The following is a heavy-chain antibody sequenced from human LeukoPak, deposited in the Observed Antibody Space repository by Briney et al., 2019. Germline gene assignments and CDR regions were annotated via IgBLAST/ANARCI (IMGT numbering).Heavy chain of an antibody. Sequence: SETLSLTCAVYGGSFSGYCWSWIRQPPGKGLEWIGEINHSGSTNYNPSLKSRVTISVDTSKNQFSLKLSSVTAADTAVYYCARSGLDYDFWSGYSIRSHRYYYGMDVWGQGTTVTVSS. D-gene: IGHD3-3*01. CDR3: ARSGLDYDFWSGYSIRSHRYYYGMDV. CDR1: GGSFSGYC. CDR2: INHSGST. V-gene: IGHV4-34*01. J-gene: IGHJ6*02.